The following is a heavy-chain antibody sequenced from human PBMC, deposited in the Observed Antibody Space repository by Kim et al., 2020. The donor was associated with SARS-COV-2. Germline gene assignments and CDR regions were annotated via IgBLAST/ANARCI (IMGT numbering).Heavy chain of an antibody. J-gene: IGHJ4*02. CDR2: ISGSGGST. D-gene: IGHD3-22*01. V-gene: IGHV3-23*01. CDR3: ANLPRIVVVTDY. Sequence: GGSLRLSCAASGFTFSSYAMSWVRQAPGKGLEWVSAISGSGGSTYYADSVKGRFTISRDNSKNTLYLQMNSLRAEDTAVYYCANLPRIVVVTDYWGQGTLVTVSS. CDR1: GFTFSSYA.